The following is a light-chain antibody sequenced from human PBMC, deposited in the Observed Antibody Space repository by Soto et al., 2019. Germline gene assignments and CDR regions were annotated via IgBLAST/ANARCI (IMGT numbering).Light chain of an antibody. CDR3: QSYDSSLSGYV. V-gene: IGLV1-40*01. J-gene: IGLJ1*01. CDR2: FNT. Sequence: QSVLTQPPSVSGAPGQRVTISCTGSSSNIGAGYDVHWYQQLPGTAPKLLIYFNTNRPSGVPDRFSGSKSGTSASLAITGLQAEDEADYYCQSYDSSLSGYVFGTGTSSPS. CDR1: SSNIGAGYD.